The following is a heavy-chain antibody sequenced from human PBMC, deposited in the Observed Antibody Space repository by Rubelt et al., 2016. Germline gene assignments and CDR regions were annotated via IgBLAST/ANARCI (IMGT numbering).Heavy chain of an antibody. V-gene: IGHV4-34*01. J-gene: IGHJ4*02. CDR2: INHSGST. CDR1: GFTFSSYS. CDR3: ASSPYDSSGYYSLTPFDY. D-gene: IGHD3-22*01. Sequence: VQLVESGGGLVKPGGSLRLSCAASGFTFSSYSMNWVRQAPGKGLEWIGEINHSGSTNYNPSLKSRVTISVDTSKNQFSLKLSSVTAADTAVYYCASSPYDSSGYYSLTPFDYWGQGTLVTVSS.